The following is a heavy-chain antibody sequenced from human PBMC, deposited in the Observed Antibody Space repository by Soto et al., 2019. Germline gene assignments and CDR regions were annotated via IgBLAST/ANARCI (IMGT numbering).Heavy chain of an antibody. D-gene: IGHD3-10*01. J-gene: IGHJ1*01. Sequence: VASVKVSCKASGYTFTSYAMHWVRQAPGQRLEWMGWINAGNGNTKYSQKFQGRVTITRDTSASTAYMELSSLRSEDTAVYYCAREYYGSGSYLGYFQHWGQGTLVTVSS. CDR2: INAGNGNT. V-gene: IGHV1-3*01. CDR3: AREYYGSGSYLGYFQH. CDR1: GYTFTSYA.